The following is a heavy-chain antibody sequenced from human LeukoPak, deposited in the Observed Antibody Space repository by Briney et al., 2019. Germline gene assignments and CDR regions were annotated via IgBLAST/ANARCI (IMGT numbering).Heavy chain of an antibody. D-gene: IGHD3-22*01. V-gene: IGHV3-23*01. CDR1: GFTFSSYA. Sequence: GGSLRLSCAASGFTFSSYAMSWVRQAPGKGLEWVSAISGSGGSTYYADSVKDRFTISRDNAKNSLYLQMNSLRAEDTAVYYCARDLQYYYDSSGYYYPNPYFDYWGQGTLVTVSS. CDR2: ISGSGGST. J-gene: IGHJ4*02. CDR3: ARDLQYYYDSSGYYYPNPYFDY.